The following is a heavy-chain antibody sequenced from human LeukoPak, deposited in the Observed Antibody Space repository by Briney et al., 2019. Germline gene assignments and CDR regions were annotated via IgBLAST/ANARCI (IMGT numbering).Heavy chain of an antibody. D-gene: IGHD3/OR15-3a*01. CDR2: IRYDGSNK. Sequence: GGSLRLSCAASGFTFSSYGMHWVRQAPGKGLEWVAFIRYDGSNKYYADSVKGRFTISRDNSKNTLYLQMNSLRAEDTAVYYCASQRGLVIAYWGQGTLVTVSS. CDR3: ASQRGLVIAY. J-gene: IGHJ4*02. CDR1: GFTFSSYG. V-gene: IGHV3-30*02.